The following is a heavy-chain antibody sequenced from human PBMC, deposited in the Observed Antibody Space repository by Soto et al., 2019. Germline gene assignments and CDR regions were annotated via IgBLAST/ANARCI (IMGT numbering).Heavy chain of an antibody. CDR3: AREEVRGVISPLYYYYGMDV. V-gene: IGHV3-33*01. Sequence: QVQLVESGGGVVQPGRSLRLSCAASGFTFSSYGMHWVRQAPGKGLEGVAVIWYDGSNKYYADSVKGRFTISRDNSKNTLYLQMNSLRAEDTAVYYCAREEVRGVISPLYYYYGMDVWGQGTTVTVSS. CDR1: GFTFSSYG. J-gene: IGHJ6*02. CDR2: IWYDGSNK. D-gene: IGHD3-10*01.